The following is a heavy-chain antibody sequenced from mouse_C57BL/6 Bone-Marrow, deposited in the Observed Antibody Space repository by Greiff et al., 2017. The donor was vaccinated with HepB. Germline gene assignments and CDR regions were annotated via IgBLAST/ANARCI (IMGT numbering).Heavy chain of an antibody. CDR1: GFSLTSYA. CDR2: IWTGGGT. CDR3: ARDYGSSYSSYWYFDV. J-gene: IGHJ1*03. Sequence: VQLQESGPGLVAPSQSLSITCTVSGFSLTSYAISWVRQPPGKGLEWLGVIWTGGGTNYNSALKSRLSISKDNSKSQVFLKMNSLQTDDTARYYCARDYGSSYSSYWYFDVWGTGTTVTVSS. D-gene: IGHD1-1*01. V-gene: IGHV2-9-1*01.